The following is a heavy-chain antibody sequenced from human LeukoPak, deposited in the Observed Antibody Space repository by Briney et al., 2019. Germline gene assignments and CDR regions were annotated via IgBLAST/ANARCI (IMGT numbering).Heavy chain of an antibody. J-gene: IGHJ4*02. CDR2: INPSGGST. CDR1: GYTFTSYY. CDR3: ARDTIFGVVTH. Sequence: EASVKASCKASGYTFTSYYMHWVRQAPGQGLEWMGIINPSGGSTSYAQKFQGRVTMTRDTSTSTVYMELSSLRSEDTAVYYCARDTIFGVVTHWGQGTLVTVSS. V-gene: IGHV1-46*01. D-gene: IGHD3-3*01.